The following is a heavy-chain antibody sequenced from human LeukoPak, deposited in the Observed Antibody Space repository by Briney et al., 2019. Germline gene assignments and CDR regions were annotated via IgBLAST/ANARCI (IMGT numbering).Heavy chain of an antibody. Sequence: TSETLSLACTVSSCSINSYYWGWVRPPAGRGLEGIGRIYTTGKTDYNPSAKSRLTTSLDASKRQFSLNLRSVTGADTAIYYCARHGYTASHYFLDFWSQGTLVTVSS. V-gene: IGHV4-4*07. J-gene: IGHJ4*02. D-gene: IGHD3-16*01. CDR2: IYTTGKT. CDR1: SCSINSYY. CDR3: ARHGYTASHYFLDF.